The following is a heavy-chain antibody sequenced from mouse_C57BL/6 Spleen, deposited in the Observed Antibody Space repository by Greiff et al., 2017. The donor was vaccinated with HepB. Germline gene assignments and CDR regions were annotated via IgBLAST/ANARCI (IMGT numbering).Heavy chain of an antibody. Sequence: QVQLQQPGAELVMPGASVKLSCKASGYTFTSYWMHWVKQRPGQGLEWIGEIDPSDSYTNYNQKFKGKSTLTVDKSSSTAYMQLSSLTSEDSAVYYWARSLYDYDEYWGQGTTLTVSS. D-gene: IGHD2-4*01. V-gene: IGHV1-69*01. J-gene: IGHJ2*01. CDR3: ARSLYDYDEY. CDR1: GYTFTSYW. CDR2: IDPSDSYT.